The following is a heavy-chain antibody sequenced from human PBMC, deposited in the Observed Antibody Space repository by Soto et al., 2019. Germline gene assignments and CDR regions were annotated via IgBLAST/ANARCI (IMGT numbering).Heavy chain of an antibody. CDR2: IKGDGTNT. D-gene: IGHD3-10*01. J-gene: IGHJ4*02. CDR3: ASGLSVYYGVDY. Sequence: EVQLVESGGGLVQFGGSLRLSCAASGFTFSSSWMHWVRQVPGKGLVWVSRIKGDGTNTGYADSVKGRFTICRDNVKNTLYLQMSSLRAEDTAVYYFASGLSVYYGVDYGGQGTLVTVSS. V-gene: IGHV3-74*01. CDR1: GFTFSSSW.